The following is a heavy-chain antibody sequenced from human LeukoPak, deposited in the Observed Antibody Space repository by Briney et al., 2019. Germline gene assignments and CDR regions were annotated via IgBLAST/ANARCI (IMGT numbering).Heavy chain of an antibody. CDR3: ARAPEGYFDY. V-gene: IGHV3-33*01. Sequence: GGSLRLSCAASGFTFSSYGMHWVRQAPGKGLEWVAVIWFDGSDKWYADSVKGRFTISRDNSKNTLYLQMNSLRAEDTAVYYCARAPEGYFDYWGRGTLVTVSS. J-gene: IGHJ4*02. D-gene: IGHD1-14*01. CDR2: IWFDGSDK. CDR1: GFTFSSYG.